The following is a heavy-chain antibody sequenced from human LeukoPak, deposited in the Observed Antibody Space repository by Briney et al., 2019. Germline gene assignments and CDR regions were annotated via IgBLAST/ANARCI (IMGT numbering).Heavy chain of an antibody. J-gene: IGHJ4*02. Sequence: GDSLMISCRVSGYSFTKYWIGWVRQMPREGLEWMGLIYTGDSDTRYAPSVQGHFTISADNSISTAYLQWSSLRASDTAMYYCARRGFNTDGPKGYVYWGEGTLVAVAS. D-gene: IGHD2-15*01. V-gene: IGHV5-51*01. CDR1: GYSFTKYW. CDR2: IYTGDSDT. CDR3: ARRGFNTDGPKGYVY.